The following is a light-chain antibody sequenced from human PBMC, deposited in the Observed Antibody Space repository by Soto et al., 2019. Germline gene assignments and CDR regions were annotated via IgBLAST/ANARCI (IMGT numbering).Light chain of an antibody. CDR2: GAS. CDR3: QQYNRNTWS. CDR1: QSVGTW. Sequence: DIHMTQSPSTLSASVGVRVTITCRASQSVGTWVAWYQQKPGKAPKLLIYGASNLERGVPSRFSGSGSGTELTLTITTLQPDDFATYFCQQYNRNTWSFGRGTKVDI. V-gene: IGKV1-5*01. J-gene: IGKJ1*01.